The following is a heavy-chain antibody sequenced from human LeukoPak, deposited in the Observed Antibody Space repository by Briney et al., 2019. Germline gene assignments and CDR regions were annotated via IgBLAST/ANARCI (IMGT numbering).Heavy chain of an antibody. CDR1: GFTFSSYA. J-gene: IGHJ4*02. CDR2: ISGSGGST. V-gene: IGHV3-23*01. Sequence: GGSLRLSCAASGFTFSSYAMSWVRQAPGKGLEWVSAISGSGGSTYYADSVKGRFTISRDNSKNTLYLQMISLRAEDTAVYYCAKYYGSGSSHSFDYWGQGTLVTVSS. D-gene: IGHD3-10*01. CDR3: AKYYGSGSSHSFDY.